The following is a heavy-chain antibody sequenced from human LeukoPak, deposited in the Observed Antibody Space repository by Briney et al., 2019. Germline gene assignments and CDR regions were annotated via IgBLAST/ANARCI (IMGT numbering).Heavy chain of an antibody. Sequence: KPSETLSLTCAVYGGSFSGYYWSWVRQPPGKGLEWIGEINDSGSTNYNPSLKSRVTISVDTYKTQFSLKLSSVTAADTAVYYCARVPHDSSGYNYWGPGTLVTVSS. V-gene: IGHV4-34*01. CDR1: GGSFSGYY. J-gene: IGHJ4*02. CDR3: ARVPHDSSGYNY. D-gene: IGHD3-22*01. CDR2: INDSGST.